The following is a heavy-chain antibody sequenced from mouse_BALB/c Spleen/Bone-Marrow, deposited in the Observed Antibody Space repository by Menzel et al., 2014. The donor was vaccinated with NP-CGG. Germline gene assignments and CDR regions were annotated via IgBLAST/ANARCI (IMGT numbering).Heavy chain of an antibody. CDR2: INPYYGST. V-gene: IGHV1S135*01. CDR3: ARSDGINFAMDF. J-gene: IGHJ4*01. CDR1: GYSFTGYN. Sequence: EVQLQQSGPELEKPGASVKISCKTSGYSFTGYNMNWGTQRNGKSLEWIGNINPYYGSTGYNQRFKGKATSTVDKSSSTAFMQLKGLTSEDSAVYYCARSDGINFAMDFWGQGTSVTVSS. D-gene: IGHD2-1*01.